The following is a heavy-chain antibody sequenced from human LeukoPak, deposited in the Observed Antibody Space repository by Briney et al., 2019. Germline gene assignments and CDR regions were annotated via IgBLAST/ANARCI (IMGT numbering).Heavy chain of an antibody. D-gene: IGHD5-12*01. Sequence: ASVKVSCKASGYTFTSYDINWVRQATGQGLEWMGWMNPNSGNTGYAQKFQGRVTMTRNTSISTAYMELSSLRSEDTAVYYCARGLPPKPRYSGYGMDVWGQGTTVTVSS. V-gene: IGHV1-8*01. J-gene: IGHJ6*02. CDR1: GYTFTSYD. CDR3: ARGLPPKPRYSGYGMDV. CDR2: MNPNSGNT.